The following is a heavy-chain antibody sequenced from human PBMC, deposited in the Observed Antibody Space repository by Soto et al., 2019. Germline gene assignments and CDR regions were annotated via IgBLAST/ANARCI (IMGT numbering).Heavy chain of an antibody. V-gene: IGHV3-66*01. CDR3: ARDSDYGDNSGYFQH. D-gene: IGHD4-17*01. Sequence: PGGSLRLSCAASGFTVSSNYMSWVRQAPGKGLEWVSVGYSCGSTYYADSVKGRFTISRDNSKNTLYLQMNSLRAEDTAVYYCARDSDYGDNSGYFQHWGQGALVTVSS. CDR2: GYSCGST. J-gene: IGHJ1*01. CDR1: GFTVSSNY.